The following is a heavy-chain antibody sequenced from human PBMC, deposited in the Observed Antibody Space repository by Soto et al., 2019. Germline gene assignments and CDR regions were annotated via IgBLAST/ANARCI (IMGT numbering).Heavy chain of an antibody. CDR3: TTPGYCSGVICYFFDY. V-gene: IGHV3-15*01. D-gene: IGHD2-15*01. Sequence: EVQLVESGGGLVKPGGSLRLSCAASGFTFTNAWVSWVRRAPGKGLEWVGRIKSRSDGGTTDYATPVKGRFTISRDDSKNTIYLQMNSLRYEDTAVYYCTTPGYCSGVICYFFDYWGQGTLVTVSS. CDR1: GFTFTNAW. J-gene: IGHJ4*02. CDR2: IKSRSDGGTT.